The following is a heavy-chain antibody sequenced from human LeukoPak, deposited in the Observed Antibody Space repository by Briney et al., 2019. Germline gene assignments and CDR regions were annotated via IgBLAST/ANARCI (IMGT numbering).Heavy chain of an antibody. D-gene: IGHD3-22*01. Sequence: GGSLRLSCAASGFTFSSYAMSWVRQAPGKGLEWVSAISGSGGSTYYADSVKGRLTISRDNSKNTLYLQMNSLRAEDTAVYYCAKHRYYDSSGYFDYWGQGTLVTVSS. CDR3: AKHRYYDSSGYFDY. J-gene: IGHJ4*02. CDR1: GFTFSSYA. CDR2: ISGSGGST. V-gene: IGHV3-23*01.